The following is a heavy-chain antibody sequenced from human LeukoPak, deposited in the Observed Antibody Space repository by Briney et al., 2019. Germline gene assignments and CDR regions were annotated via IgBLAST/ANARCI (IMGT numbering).Heavy chain of an antibody. CDR1: GFTFSSYW. Sequence: GGSLRLSCAASGFTFSSYWMSWARQAPGKGLEWVANIKQDGSEKYYVDSVKGRFTISRDNAKNSLYLQMNSLRAEDTAVYYCARDTPNDSSGYYEANYDYWGQGTLVTVSS. CDR3: ARDTPNDSSGYYEANYDY. CDR2: IKQDGSEK. J-gene: IGHJ4*02. D-gene: IGHD3-22*01. V-gene: IGHV3-7*01.